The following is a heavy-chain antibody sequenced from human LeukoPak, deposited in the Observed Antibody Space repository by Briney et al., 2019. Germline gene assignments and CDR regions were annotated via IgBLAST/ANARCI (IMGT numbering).Heavy chain of an antibody. Sequence: GGSLRLSCAASGFTFSSYAMHWVRQAPGKGLEWVAVISYDGSNKYYADSGKGRFTISRDNSKNTLYLQMNSLRAEDTAVYYCARDGSRYYYGSGSYYNGNYFDYWGQGTLVTVSS. D-gene: IGHD3-10*01. CDR3: ARDGSRYYYGSGSYYNGNYFDY. J-gene: IGHJ4*02. V-gene: IGHV3-30-3*01. CDR2: ISYDGSNK. CDR1: GFTFSSYA.